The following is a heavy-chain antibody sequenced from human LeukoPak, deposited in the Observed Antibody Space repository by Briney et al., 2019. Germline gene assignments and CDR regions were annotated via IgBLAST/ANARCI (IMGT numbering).Heavy chain of an antibody. D-gene: IGHD3-10*01. CDR2: IWYDGSNK. CDR1: GFTFSSYG. Sequence: GGSLRLSCAASGFTFSSYGMRWVRQAPGKGLEWVAVIWYDGSNKYYADSVKGRFTISRDNSKNTLYLQMNSLSAEDTAVYYCARGRAVLLWFGEGFDFDYWGQGTLVTVSS. J-gene: IGHJ4*02. V-gene: IGHV3-33*01. CDR3: ARGRAVLLWFGEGFDFDY.